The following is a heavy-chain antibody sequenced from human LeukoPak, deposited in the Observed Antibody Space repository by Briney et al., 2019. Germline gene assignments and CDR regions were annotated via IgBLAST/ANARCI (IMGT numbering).Heavy chain of an antibody. CDR3: AGGFYYGSGSYYMTSFDY. CDR1: GFTVSSNY. J-gene: IGHJ4*02. V-gene: IGHV3-53*01. Sequence: GGSLRLSCAASGFTVSSNYMSWVRQAPGKGLEWVSVIYRGGSAYYADSVKGRFTISRDNSKNTLSLQMNSLRAEDTAVYYCAGGFYYGSGSYYMTSFDYWGQGTLVTVSS. D-gene: IGHD3-10*01. CDR2: IYRGGSA.